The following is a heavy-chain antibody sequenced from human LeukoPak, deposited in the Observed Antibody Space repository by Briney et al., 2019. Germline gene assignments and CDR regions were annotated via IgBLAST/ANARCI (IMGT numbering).Heavy chain of an antibody. V-gene: IGHV1-8*01. J-gene: IGHJ6*02. CDR3: ARDLPYYDFWSGYFLHHYYYGMDV. Sequence: ASVKVSCKASGYTFTSYDINWVRQATGQGLEWMGWMNPNSGNTGYAQKFQGRVTMTRNTSISTAYMELSSLRSEDTAVYYCARDLPYYDFWSGYFLHHYYYGMDVWGQGTTVTVS. CDR1: GYTFTSYD. D-gene: IGHD3-3*01. CDR2: MNPNSGNT.